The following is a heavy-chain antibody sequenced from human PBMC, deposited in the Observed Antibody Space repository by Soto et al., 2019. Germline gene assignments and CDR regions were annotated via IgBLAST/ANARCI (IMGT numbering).Heavy chain of an antibody. D-gene: IGHD3-22*01. CDR1: GGSFSGYY. CDR2: INHSGST. CDR3: ARGSRHYYESSGRTYYYYYGMDV. V-gene: IGHV4-34*01. J-gene: IGHJ6*02. Sequence: SETLSLTCAVYGGSFSGYYWSWIRQPPGKGLEWIGEINHSGSTNYNPSLKSRVTISVDTSKNQFSLKLSSVTAADTAVYYCARGSRHYYESSGRTYYYYYGMDVWGQGTTVTVS.